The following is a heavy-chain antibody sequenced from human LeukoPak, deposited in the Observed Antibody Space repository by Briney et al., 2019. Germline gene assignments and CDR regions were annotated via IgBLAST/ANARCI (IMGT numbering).Heavy chain of an antibody. CDR1: SYSISSGYY. J-gene: IGHJ4*02. D-gene: IGHD6-25*01. V-gene: IGHV4-38-2*01. Sequence: SETLSLTCAVSSYSISSGYYGGWSQQPPGEGLEWIGRIYRDGSTYYNPSLKGRVTISVDTSRNQFSLDPSSVTAADTAVYYWARLAAATSFDYWGQGTLVTVSS. CDR2: IYRDGST. CDR3: ARLAAATSFDY.